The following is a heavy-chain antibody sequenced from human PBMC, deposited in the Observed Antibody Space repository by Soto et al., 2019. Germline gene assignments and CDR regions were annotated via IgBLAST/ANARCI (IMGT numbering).Heavy chain of an antibody. Sequence: GGSLRLSCAASGFTVSSNYMSWVRQAPGKGLEWVSVIYSGGSTFYADSVKGRFTISRDNSKNMVYLQMNRMRAEDTAVYYCAREWPHLDCWGQGTLVTVSS. V-gene: IGHV3-53*01. CDR2: IYSGGST. CDR3: AREWPHLDC. J-gene: IGHJ4*02. CDR1: GFTVSSNY.